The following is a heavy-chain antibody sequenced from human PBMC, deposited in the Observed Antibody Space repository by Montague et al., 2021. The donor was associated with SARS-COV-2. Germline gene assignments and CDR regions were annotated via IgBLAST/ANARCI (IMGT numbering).Heavy chain of an antibody. CDR1: GGSMINNY. V-gene: IGHV4-59*01. D-gene: IGHD5-12*01. Sequence: SETLSLTCSVSGGSMINNYWSSIRQPPGKGLEWMGYIYYTGSTDYNPSXXSRATLSIDTSKNEFSLKLTSVTAADTAVYYCARGGGRLQYSYYYGMDVWGQGTTVTVSS. J-gene: IGHJ6*02. CDR3: ARGGGRLQYSYYYGMDV. CDR2: IYYTGST.